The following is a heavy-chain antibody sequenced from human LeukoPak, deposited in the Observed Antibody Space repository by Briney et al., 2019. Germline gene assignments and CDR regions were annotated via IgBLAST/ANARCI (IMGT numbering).Heavy chain of an antibody. CDR1: GFTFSTHW. J-gene: IGHJ4*02. CDR3: VSGSGWIFDY. Sequence: GGSLRLSCATSGFTFSTHWMIWVRQAPGKGLEWVANKNPDGSDKQYLDSVKGRFTISRDSARNSLYLQMNSLRAEDTAVYYCVSGSGWIFDYWGQGTLVTVSS. V-gene: IGHV3-7*01. D-gene: IGHD6-19*01. CDR2: KNPDGSDK.